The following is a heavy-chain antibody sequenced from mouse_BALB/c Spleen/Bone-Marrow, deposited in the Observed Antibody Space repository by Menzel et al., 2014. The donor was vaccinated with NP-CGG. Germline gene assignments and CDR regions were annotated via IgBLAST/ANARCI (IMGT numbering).Heavy chain of an antibody. Sequence: EVQLQQSGPELVKPGASVKLSCRASGFPFTDYFINWVKQSHGRSPEWIGRIHPYNGDTFYNQKFKVKATLTVDKSSNTARMELLSLTSEDSAVYYCGRYGYDAMDFWGQGTSVTVSS. V-gene: IGHV1-37*01. CDR1: GFPFTDYF. CDR2: IHPYNGDT. J-gene: IGHJ4*01. CDR3: GRYGYDAMDF. D-gene: IGHD1-1*02.